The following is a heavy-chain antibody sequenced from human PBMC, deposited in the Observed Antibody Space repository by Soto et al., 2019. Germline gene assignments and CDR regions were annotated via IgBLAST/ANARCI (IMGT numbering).Heavy chain of an antibody. J-gene: IGHJ4*02. CDR1: GPSVSSAKYY. V-gene: IGHV4-61*01. CDR2: IYNTGNT. CDR3: ARTREGSYYPAIVDD. Sequence: PPETLSLTCSVSGPSVSSAKYYWIWLRQPPGKGLDWIGHIYNTGNTKYNLSLKSRVTISVDTSKNQFSLRLNSVTAADTAVYYCARTREGSYYPAIVDDWVKGTLVTVS. D-gene: IGHD1-26*01.